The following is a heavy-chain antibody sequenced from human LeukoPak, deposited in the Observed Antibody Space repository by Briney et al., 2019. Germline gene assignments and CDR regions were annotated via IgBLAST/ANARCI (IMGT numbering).Heavy chain of an antibody. Sequence: QPGGSLRLSCTASGFTFGNYAMNWVRQAPGKGLEWVSSISGSGRSTYYADSVKGRFTISRDKSKSTLYLQMNSLRAEDTAVYYCATSSCGGDCYSGFDYWGQGTLVTVSS. V-gene: IGHV3-23*01. CDR1: GFTFGNYA. CDR2: ISGSGRST. CDR3: ATSSCGGDCYSGFDY. D-gene: IGHD2-21*02. J-gene: IGHJ4*02.